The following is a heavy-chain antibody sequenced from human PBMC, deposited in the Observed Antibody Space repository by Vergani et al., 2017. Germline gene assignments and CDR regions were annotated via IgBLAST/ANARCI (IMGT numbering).Heavy chain of an antibody. V-gene: IGHV1-69*01. CDR1: GGTFSSYA. CDR3: ASKHQYCSSTSCYGYYYYRDV. CDR2: IIPIFGTA. J-gene: IGHJ6*03. Sequence: QVQLVQSGAEVKKPGSSVKVSCKASGGTFSSYAISWVRQAPGQGLEWMGGIIPIFGTANYAQKFQGRVTITADESTSTAYMELSSLRSEDTAVYYCASKHQYCSSTSCYGYYYYRDVWGKGTTVTVSS. D-gene: IGHD2-2*01.